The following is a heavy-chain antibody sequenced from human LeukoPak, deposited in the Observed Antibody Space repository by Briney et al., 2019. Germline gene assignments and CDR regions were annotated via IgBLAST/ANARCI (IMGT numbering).Heavy chain of an antibody. CDR3: APEILATTSYDL. Sequence: GGSLRLSCAASGFTFSSYAMHWVRQAPGKGLEWVSSISSSSSYIYYADSVKCRFTISRDNAKNSLYLQMNSLRAEDTAVYYCAPEILATTSYDLWGQGTLVTVSS. CDR2: ISSSSSYI. J-gene: IGHJ5*02. D-gene: IGHD2/OR15-2a*01. V-gene: IGHV3-21*01. CDR1: GFTFSSYA.